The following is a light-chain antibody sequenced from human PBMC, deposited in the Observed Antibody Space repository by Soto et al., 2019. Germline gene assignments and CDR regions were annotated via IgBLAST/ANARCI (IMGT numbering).Light chain of an antibody. J-gene: IGKJ1*01. CDR1: HSMSSY. CDR2: AAS. CDR3: QQSYSTLWT. V-gene: IGKV1-39*01. Sequence: DIQMTQSPSSQSASLGDRVTITFRATHSMSSYLNWYQQKPGKATKLLIYAASSLQSGVPSRFSGSGSGTDFTLTISSLQPEDFATYYCQQSYSTLWTFGQGTKVDIK.